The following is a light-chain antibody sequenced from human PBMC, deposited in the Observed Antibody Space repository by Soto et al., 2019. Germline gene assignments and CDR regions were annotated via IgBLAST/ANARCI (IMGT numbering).Light chain of an antibody. CDR2: DAS. V-gene: IGKV1-17*01. CDR3: QQYSVYYPTWT. Sequence: DIRMTQSPSSLSASLGDRFTITCLASQGIRNDLGWYQQRPGKAPKLLIYDASSLESGVPSRFSGSGSDTEFTLTISSLQPDDFATYYCQQYSVYYPTWTFGQGTKVDIK. CDR1: QGIRND. J-gene: IGKJ1*01.